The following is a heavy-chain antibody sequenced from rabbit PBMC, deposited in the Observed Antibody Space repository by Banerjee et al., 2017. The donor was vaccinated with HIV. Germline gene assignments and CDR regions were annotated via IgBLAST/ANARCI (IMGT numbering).Heavy chain of an antibody. V-gene: IGHV1S45*01. D-gene: IGHD6-1*01. Sequence: QQQLVESGGGLVKPGASLTLTCKASGFSFSSGYWICWVRQAPGKGLEWITCIYAGSSGTTAYASWAKGRFTISKTSSTTVTLQMTGLTAADTATYFCARWGDYANYPYVTGLWGQGTLVTVS. CDR2: IYAGSSGTT. CDR3: ARWGDYANYPYVTGL. CDR1: GFSFSSGYW. J-gene: IGHJ3*01.